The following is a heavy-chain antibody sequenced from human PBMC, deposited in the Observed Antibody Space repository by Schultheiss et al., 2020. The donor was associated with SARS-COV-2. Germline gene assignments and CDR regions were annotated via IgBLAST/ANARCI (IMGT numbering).Heavy chain of an antibody. D-gene: IGHD1-26*01. V-gene: IGHV3-30*07. CDR2: ISYDGSNK. CDR1: GFIFSSYA. Sequence: GGSLRLSCAASGFIFSSYAMHWVRQAPGKGLEWVAVISYDGSNKYYADSVKGRFTISRDNSKNTLYLQMNSLRAEDTAVYYCAKWVTGSYYYYYGMDVWGQGTTVTVSS. J-gene: IGHJ6*02. CDR3: AKWVTGSYYYYYGMDV.